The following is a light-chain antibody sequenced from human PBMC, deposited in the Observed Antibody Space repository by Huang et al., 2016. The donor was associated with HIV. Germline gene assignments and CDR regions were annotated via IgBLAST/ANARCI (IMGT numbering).Light chain of an antibody. V-gene: IGKV3-11*01. Sequence: EIVLTQSPATLSLSPGERATLSCRASQSVGNYLAWYQQKPGQSPRLLSYDASDRASGIPDRFSGSGSGTDFTLTISSLEPEDFAVYYCQHRSNWPPISFGQGTRLE. J-gene: IGKJ5*01. CDR2: DAS. CDR1: QSVGNY. CDR3: QHRSNWPPIS.